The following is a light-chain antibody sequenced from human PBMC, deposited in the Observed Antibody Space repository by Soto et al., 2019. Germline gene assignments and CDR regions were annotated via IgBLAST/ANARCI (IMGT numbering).Light chain of an antibody. CDR1: SSDVGGYNY. J-gene: IGLJ1*01. Sequence: QSVLTQPASVSGSPGQSITISCTGTSSDVGGYNYVSWYQQLPGKAPKLMIYDVSDRPSGVSNRFSGSKSGNTASLTISGLQTEHEADYYCSSYKSSSLYVFGTGTKVTVL. CDR2: DVS. CDR3: SSYKSSSLYV. V-gene: IGLV2-14*01.